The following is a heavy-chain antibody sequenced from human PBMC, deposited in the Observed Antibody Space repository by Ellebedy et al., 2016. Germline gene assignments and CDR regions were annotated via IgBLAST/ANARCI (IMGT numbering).Heavy chain of an antibody. V-gene: IGHV3-30*04. CDR2: IAYDGSSK. CDR3: VRDSAVVVAATPPH. D-gene: IGHD2-15*01. CDR1: GFTFSSYA. J-gene: IGHJ4*02. Sequence: GGSLRLSCAASGFTFSSYAMHWVRQAPGKGLEWVAVIAYDGSSKYYADSVKGRFTISRDNSKNTLYLQMNSLRPEDTAVYYCVRDSAVVVAATPPHWGQGTLVTVSS.